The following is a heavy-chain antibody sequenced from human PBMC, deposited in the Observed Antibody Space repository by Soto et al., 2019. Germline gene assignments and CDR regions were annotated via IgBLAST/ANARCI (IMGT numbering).Heavy chain of an antibody. Sequence: GGSLRLSCAASGFTFSSYGMHWVRQAPGKGLEWVAVISKTDGGTTDYAAPVKGRFTISRDDSENTLFLQMNSLKTEDTAVYYCATGTGRTDFDYWGQGTLVTVSS. CDR1: GFTFSSYG. V-gene: IGHV3-15*01. J-gene: IGHJ4*02. CDR3: ATGTGRTDFDY. D-gene: IGHD2-15*01. CDR2: ISKTDGGTT.